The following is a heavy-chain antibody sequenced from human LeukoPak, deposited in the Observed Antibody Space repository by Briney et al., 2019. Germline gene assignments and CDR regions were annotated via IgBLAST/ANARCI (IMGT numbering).Heavy chain of an antibody. D-gene: IGHD2-2*01. CDR2: MNPNSGNI. J-gene: IGHJ4*02. CDR1: GYTFTSYG. Sequence: ASVKVSCKASGYTFTSYGINWVRQATGQGLEWMGWMNPNSGNIGYAQKLQGRVTITRNTSISTAYMELSSLRSEDTAVYYCARGPGCISTSCPYYFDYWGQGTLVTVSS. CDR3: ARGPGCISTSCPYYFDY. V-gene: IGHV1-8*03.